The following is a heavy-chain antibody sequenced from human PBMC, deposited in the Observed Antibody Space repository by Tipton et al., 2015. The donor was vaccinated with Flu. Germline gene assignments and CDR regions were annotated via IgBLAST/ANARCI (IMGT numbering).Heavy chain of an antibody. CDR2: IYYSGST. Sequence: TLSLTCTVSGGSISSYYWSWIRQPPGKGLEWIGYIYYSGSTNYNPSLKSRVTISVDTSKNQFSLKLSSVTAADTAVYYCARGINDLTGPRFDYWDQGTLVTVSS. V-gene: IGHV4-59*01. CDR1: GGSISSYY. D-gene: IGHD3-9*01. J-gene: IGHJ4*02. CDR3: ARGINDLTGPRFDY.